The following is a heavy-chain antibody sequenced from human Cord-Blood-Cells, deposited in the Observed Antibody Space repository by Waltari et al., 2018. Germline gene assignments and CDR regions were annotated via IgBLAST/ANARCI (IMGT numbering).Heavy chain of an antibody. CDR1: GYTLTELS. CDR3: ATGSIVGATIAFDI. Sequence: QVQLVQSGAEVKKPGASVKVSCKVSGYTLTELSMHWVRQAPGKGLEWMGGFYAEKGEKIYAPKFKDRVTMTEDTSTDTAYMELSSLRSEDTAVYYCATGSIVGATIAFDIWGQGTMVTVSS. V-gene: IGHV1-24*01. CDR2: FYAEKGEK. J-gene: IGHJ3*02. D-gene: IGHD1-26*01.